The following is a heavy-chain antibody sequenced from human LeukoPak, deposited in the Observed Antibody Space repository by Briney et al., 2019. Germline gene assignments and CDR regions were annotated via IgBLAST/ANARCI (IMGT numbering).Heavy chain of an antibody. CDR3: ARDGVTRFGI. V-gene: IGHV3-30-3*01. D-gene: IGHD3-10*01. J-gene: IGHJ3*02. CDR1: GFTFSSYA. Sequence: GRSLRLSCAASGFTFSSYAMHWVRQAPGKGLEWVAVISYDGSNKYYADSVKGRFTISRDNSKSTLYLQMNSLRAEDTAVYYCARDGVTRFGIWGQGTMVTVSS. CDR2: ISYDGSNK.